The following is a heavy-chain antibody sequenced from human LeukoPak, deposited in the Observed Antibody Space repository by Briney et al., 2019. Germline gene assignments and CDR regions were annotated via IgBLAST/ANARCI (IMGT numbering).Heavy chain of an antibody. J-gene: IGHJ5*01. D-gene: IGHD3-16*02. Sequence: GESLTLSCAGAGFVFSAFRMIWIGQTPGKGLVGIAYISHDGTITQYGDSVRGRFTISRDDAKSSLFLRMDNLRVDDTAKYYCAKEKGAGGGYPVLDSWGRGTLVTVSS. CDR2: ISHDGTIT. CDR1: GFVFSAFR. V-gene: IGHV3-48*01. CDR3: AKEKGAGGGYPVLDS.